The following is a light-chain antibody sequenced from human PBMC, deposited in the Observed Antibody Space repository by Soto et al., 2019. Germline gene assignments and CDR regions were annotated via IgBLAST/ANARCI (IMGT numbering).Light chain of an antibody. CDR2: ATS. J-gene: IGKJ2*01. V-gene: IGKV3-15*01. Sequence: ETVMTQSPVTLSVSPGERATLSCRASQSVGGNVAWYQQKPGQAPRLLLYATSTRATGIPARFSGSGSRTEFSLTISSLQSADSGVYFYQQYSDWPPYTFGQGTKLEIK. CDR1: QSVGGN. CDR3: QQYSDWPPYT.